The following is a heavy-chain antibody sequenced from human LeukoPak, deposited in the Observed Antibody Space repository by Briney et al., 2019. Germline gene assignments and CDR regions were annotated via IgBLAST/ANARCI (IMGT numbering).Heavy chain of an antibody. CDR1: GDSISNDF. V-gene: IGHV4-59*01. Sequence: PSETLSLTCTVSGDSISNDFWSWIRQPPGKGLEWIGYISYNGRTNYNPSLKSRVTISVDTSKNQFSLKLSSVTAADTAVYYCARVGRGDYTWGSYSFDYWGQGTLVTVSS. J-gene: IGHJ4*02. D-gene: IGHD3-16*01. CDR3: ARVGRGDYTWGSYSFDY. CDR2: ISYNGRT.